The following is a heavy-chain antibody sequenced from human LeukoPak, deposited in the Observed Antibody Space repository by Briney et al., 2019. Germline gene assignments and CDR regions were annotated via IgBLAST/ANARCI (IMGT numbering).Heavy chain of an antibody. D-gene: IGHD2-2*01. Sequence: GGSLRLSCAASLFTFSSYGMHWVRQAPGKGLEWVAFIRYDGSNKYYADSVKGRFTISRDNSKNTLYLQMNSLRAEDTAVYYCAKLAVVVPAASWFDPWGQGTLVTVSS. CDR3: AKLAVVVPAASWFDP. J-gene: IGHJ5*02. CDR2: IRYDGSNK. V-gene: IGHV3-30*02. CDR1: LFTFSSYG.